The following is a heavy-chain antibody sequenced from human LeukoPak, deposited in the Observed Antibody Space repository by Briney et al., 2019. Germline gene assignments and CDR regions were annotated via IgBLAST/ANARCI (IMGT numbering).Heavy chain of an antibody. CDR1: GYTFTSYA. D-gene: IGHD3-3*01. CDR2: INAGNGNT. V-gene: IGHV1-3*01. J-gene: IGHJ4*02. CDR3: ARSFFYDFWSGYYLTDY. Sequence: ASVKVSCKASGYTFTSYAMHWVRQAPGQRLEWMGWINAGNGNTKYPQKFQGRVTITRDTSASTAYMELSSLRSEDTAVYYCARSFFYDFWSGYYLTDYWGQGTLVTVSS.